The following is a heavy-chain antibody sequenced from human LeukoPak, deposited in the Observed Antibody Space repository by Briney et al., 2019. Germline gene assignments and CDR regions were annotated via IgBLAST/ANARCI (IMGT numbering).Heavy chain of an antibody. CDR3: ARTTMLDY. Sequence: PGGSLRLSCAASGFTFSSYEMNWVRQAPGKGLEWVSYISSSDSNIYYADSVKGRFTISRDNAKNSLYLQMNSLRAEDTAVYYCARTTMLDYWGQGTLVTVSS. CDR2: ISSSDSNI. J-gene: IGHJ4*02. V-gene: IGHV3-48*03. CDR1: GFTFSSYE. D-gene: IGHD2-2*01.